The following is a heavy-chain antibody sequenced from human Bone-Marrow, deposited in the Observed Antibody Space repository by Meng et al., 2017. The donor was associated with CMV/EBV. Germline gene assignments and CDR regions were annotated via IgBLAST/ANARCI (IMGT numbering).Heavy chain of an antibody. J-gene: IGHJ5*01. D-gene: IGHD2-2*01. CDR1: GYTFTSYD. CDR3: ATERYCSSTSCVGWFDS. Sequence: ASVKVSCKASGYTFTSYDINWVRQAPGKGLEWMGGFDPEDGETIYAQKFQGRVTMTEDTSTDTAYMELSSLRSEDTAVYYCATERYCSSTSCVGWFDSWGQGTLVTVSS. V-gene: IGHV1-24*01. CDR2: FDPEDGET.